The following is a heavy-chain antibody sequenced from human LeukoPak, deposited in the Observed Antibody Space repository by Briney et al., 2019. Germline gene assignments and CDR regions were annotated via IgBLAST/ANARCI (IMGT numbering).Heavy chain of an antibody. CDR2: ISSSSSYI. CDR3: ARDRGYCSSTSCLSGSLYYYYGMDV. D-gene: IGHD2-2*01. J-gene: IGHJ6*02. CDR1: GFTFSSYS. Sequence: PGGSLRLSCAASGFTFSSYSMNWVRQAPGKGLEWVSSISSSSSYIYYADSVKGRFTISRDNAKNSLYLQMNSLRAEDTAVYYCARDRGYCSSTSCLSGSLYYYYGMDVWGQGTTVTVSS. V-gene: IGHV3-21*01.